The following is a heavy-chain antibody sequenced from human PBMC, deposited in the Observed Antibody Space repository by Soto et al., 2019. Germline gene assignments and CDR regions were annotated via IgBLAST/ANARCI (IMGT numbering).Heavy chain of an antibody. CDR2: INSDGSST. V-gene: IGHV3-74*01. D-gene: IGHD6-19*01. CDR1: GFTFSSYW. Sequence: EVQLVESGGGLVQPGGSLRLSCAASGFTFSSYWMHWVRQAPGKGLVWVSRINSDGSSTSYTDSVKGRFTISRDNAKNTLYLQMNSLRAEDTAVYYCARDGPVAGSLDWYFDLWGRGTLVTVSS. J-gene: IGHJ2*01. CDR3: ARDGPVAGSLDWYFDL.